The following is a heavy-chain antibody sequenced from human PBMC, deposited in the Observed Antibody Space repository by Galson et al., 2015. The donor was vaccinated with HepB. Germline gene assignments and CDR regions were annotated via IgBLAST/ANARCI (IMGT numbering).Heavy chain of an antibody. V-gene: IGHV1-24*01. CDR2: FDPEDGET. CDR3: ATPPIYYSGGSCYSGAEYFQH. Sequence: SVKVSCKVSGYTLTELSVHWVRQAPGKGLEWMGGFDPEDGETVYAQKFQGRVTMTEDTSTDTAYMELNNLRSEDTAVYFCATPPIYYSGGSCYSGAEYFQHWGQGTLVTVSS. D-gene: IGHD2-15*01. CDR1: GYTLTELS. J-gene: IGHJ1*01.